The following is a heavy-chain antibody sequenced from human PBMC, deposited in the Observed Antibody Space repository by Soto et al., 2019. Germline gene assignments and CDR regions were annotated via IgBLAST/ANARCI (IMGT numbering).Heavy chain of an antibody. CDR3: ARQGYCSSTGCFPVNWFDP. D-gene: IGHD2-2*01. J-gene: IGHJ5*02. Sequence: QLLLQESGPGLVKPSETLSLTCTVSGDSISSSGHYWGWIRQPPGKGLEWIGSIHYSGRTYDNPSLRSRVTISVDTSKNQFSLKLSSATAADTAVYYCARQGYCSSTGCFPVNWFDPWGQGALVTVSS. CDR2: IHYSGRT. V-gene: IGHV4-39*01. CDR1: GDSISSSGHY.